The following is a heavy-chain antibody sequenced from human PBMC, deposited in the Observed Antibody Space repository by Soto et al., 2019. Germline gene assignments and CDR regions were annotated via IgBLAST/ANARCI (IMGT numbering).Heavy chain of an antibody. V-gene: IGHV3-30-3*01. CDR1: GFTFSSYA. CDR2: ISYDGSNK. CDR3: ARAYQLEPYSDD. J-gene: IGHJ4*02. Sequence: GGSLRLSCAASGFTFSSYAMHWVRQAPGKGLEWVAVISYDGSNKYYADSVKGRFTISRDNSKNTLYLQMNSLRAEDTAVYYCARAYQLEPYSDDWGQVTLVNAPS. D-gene: IGHD1-1*01.